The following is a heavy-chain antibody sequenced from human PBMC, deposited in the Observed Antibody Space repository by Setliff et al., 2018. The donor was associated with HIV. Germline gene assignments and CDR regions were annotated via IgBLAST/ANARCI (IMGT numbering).Heavy chain of an antibody. CDR3: ARDWAKLSYCSSPPCTDAFDV. J-gene: IGHJ3*01. V-gene: IGHV3-48*04. CDR2: ISSSSSTI. CDR1: GFTFSDYS. Sequence: GGSLRLSCAASGFTFSDYSMSWVRQAPGKGLEWVSYISSSSSTIYYADSVKGRFTISRDNAKNSLYLRMNSLRVDDTAVYYCARDWAKLSYCSSPPCTDAFDVWGLGTKVTVSS. D-gene: IGHD2-2*01.